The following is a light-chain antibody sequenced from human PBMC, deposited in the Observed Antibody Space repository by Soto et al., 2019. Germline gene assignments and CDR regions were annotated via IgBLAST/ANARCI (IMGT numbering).Light chain of an antibody. CDR3: QQYNKWPWT. J-gene: IGKJ1*01. V-gene: IGKV3-15*01. CDR1: NSISTN. Sequence: EVLMTQSPDTLYVSPGERVALSCRASNSISTNLAWYQQKPGQAPRLLIYGASTRATDIPARFSGSGSGTEFTLTISSLQSEDFAVYYCQQYNKWPWTFGQGTKVDIK. CDR2: GAS.